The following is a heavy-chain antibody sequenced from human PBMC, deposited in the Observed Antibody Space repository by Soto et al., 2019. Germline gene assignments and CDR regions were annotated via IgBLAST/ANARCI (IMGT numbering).Heavy chain of an antibody. CDR1: GGAISSYY. D-gene: IGHD2-2*01. CDR2: IYYSGSA. V-gene: IGHV4-59*01. Sequence: PSEPLSLTCTVSGGAISSYYWSWIRQPPGKGLEWIGYIYYSGSANYNPSLKSRVTISVDTSKNQSSTKLSSGTAAETAVYYCECNIHIPDNWFDPWGPGHLVTVSS. J-gene: IGHJ5*02. CDR3: ECNIHIPDNWFDP.